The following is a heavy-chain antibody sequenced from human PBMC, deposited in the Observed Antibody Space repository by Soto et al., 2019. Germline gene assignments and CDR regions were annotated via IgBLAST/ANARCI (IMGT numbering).Heavy chain of an antibody. J-gene: IGHJ5*02. Sequence: QVQLVQSGAEVKKPGSSVKVSCKASGGTFSSYAFSWVRQAPGQGLEWMGVIIPIFGTANYAQKFQGRVTITADESTSTAYMERRSLRSEHSAVYFCARADNSCGGYCYTLLNWFDPWGQGTLVTVSS. CDR1: GGTFSSYA. V-gene: IGHV1-69*12. D-gene: IGHD2-21*02. CDR3: ARADNSCGGYCYTLLNWFDP. CDR2: IIPIFGTA.